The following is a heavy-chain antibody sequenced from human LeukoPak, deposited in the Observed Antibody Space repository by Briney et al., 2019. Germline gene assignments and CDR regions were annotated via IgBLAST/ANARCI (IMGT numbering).Heavy chain of an antibody. Sequence: GGSLRLPCAASGFTFSSYGMHWVRQAPGKGLEWVAVIWYDGSNKYYADSVKGRFTISRDNSKNTLYLQMNSLRAEDTAVYYCAGAPGYYFDYWGQGTLVTVSS. J-gene: IGHJ4*02. CDR1: GFTFSSYG. CDR3: AGAPGYYFDY. V-gene: IGHV3-33*01. CDR2: IWYDGSNK.